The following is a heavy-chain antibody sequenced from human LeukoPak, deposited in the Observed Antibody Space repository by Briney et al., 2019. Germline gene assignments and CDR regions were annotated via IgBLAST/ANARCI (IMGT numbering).Heavy chain of an antibody. CDR1: GASISSWY. Sequence: PSETLSLTCTVSGASISSWYWSWIRQPPGKGLEWIGYIYGSGNTNYNPSLKSRVTISVDTSKNQFSLKLSSVTAADTAVYYCARRRGLLWFGEPLGFDYWGQGTLVTVSS. CDR2: IYGSGNT. V-gene: IGHV4-59*12. CDR3: ARRRGLLWFGEPLGFDY. D-gene: IGHD3-10*01. J-gene: IGHJ4*02.